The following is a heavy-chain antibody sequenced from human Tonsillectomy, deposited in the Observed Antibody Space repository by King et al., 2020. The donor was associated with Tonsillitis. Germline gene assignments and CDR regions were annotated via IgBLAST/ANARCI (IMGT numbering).Heavy chain of an antibody. Sequence: QLVQSGAEMREPGASVKVSCKASGYIFSDYGIHWVRQAPGQGLKWMGWIHAGNGDTKFSQSLQVRVTITRDTAASTVYMELTRLRFEDTAIYHCAPNMDVWGKGTTVTVS. V-gene: IGHV1-3*01. CDR1: GYIFSDYG. CDR3: APNMDV. CDR2: IHAGNGDT. J-gene: IGHJ6*03.